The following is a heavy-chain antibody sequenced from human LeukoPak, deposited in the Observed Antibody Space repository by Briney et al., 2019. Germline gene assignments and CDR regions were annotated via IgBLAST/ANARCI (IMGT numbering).Heavy chain of an antibody. V-gene: IGHV4-34*01. Sequence: SETLSLTCAVYGGSFSGYYWSWIRQPPGKGLEWIGSIYHSGTTYIGSTYYNPSLKSRVTISLDTSKTQFSLKVGSMTAADTAVYYCARAGGYGLIDYWGQGTMVTVSS. CDR2: IYHSGTTYIGST. J-gene: IGHJ4*02. D-gene: IGHD5-18*01. CDR1: GGSFSGYY. CDR3: ARAGGYGLIDY.